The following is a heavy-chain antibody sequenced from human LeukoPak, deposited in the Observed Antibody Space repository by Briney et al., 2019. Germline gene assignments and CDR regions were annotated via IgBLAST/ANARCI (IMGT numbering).Heavy chain of an antibody. CDR1: GFTFSRYW. Sequence: GGSLRLSCAASGFTFSRYWMSWVRQAPGKGLEWVSSISSSSSYIYYADSVKGRFTISRDNAKNSLYLQMNSLRAEDTAVYYCARLNPRYSSGRDYWGQGTLVTVSS. V-gene: IGHV3-21*01. D-gene: IGHD6-19*01. CDR3: ARLNPRYSSGRDY. J-gene: IGHJ4*02. CDR2: ISSSSSYI.